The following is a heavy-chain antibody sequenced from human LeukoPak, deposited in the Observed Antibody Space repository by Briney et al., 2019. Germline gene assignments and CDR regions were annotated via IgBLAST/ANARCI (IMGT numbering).Heavy chain of an antibody. Sequence: PSETLSLTRTVSGGSISSSSYYWGWIRQPPGTGLEWIGSIYYSGSTYYNPSLKSRVTISVGTSKNQSSLKASSVTATDTGVYYCARGGYYGTGNDFRFDPWGQGTLVTVSS. CDR2: IYYSGST. CDR1: GGSISSSSYY. V-gene: IGHV4-39*07. CDR3: ARGGYYGTGNDFRFDP. D-gene: IGHD3-10*01. J-gene: IGHJ5*02.